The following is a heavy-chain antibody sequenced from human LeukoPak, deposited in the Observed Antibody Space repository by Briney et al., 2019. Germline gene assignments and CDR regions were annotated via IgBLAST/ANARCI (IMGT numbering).Heavy chain of an antibody. CDR3: AREIPRGATNLDY. CDR2: IKNDGNRE. V-gene: IGHV3-7*01. J-gene: IGHJ4*02. CDR1: GFTFSNYW. Sequence: GGSLRLSCAASGFTFSNYWMSWVRQAPGKGLEWVANIKNDGNREYYVDSVKGRFTISRDNAKNSLYLQMNSLRAEDTAVYYCAREIPRGATNLDYWGQGTLVTVSS. D-gene: IGHD1-26*01.